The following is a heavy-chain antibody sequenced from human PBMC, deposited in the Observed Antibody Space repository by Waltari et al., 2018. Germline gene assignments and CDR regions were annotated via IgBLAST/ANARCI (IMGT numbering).Heavy chain of an antibody. D-gene: IGHD2-21*01. J-gene: IGHJ3*02. V-gene: IGHV1-8*03. Sequence: QVQLEQSGAEMVKPGASVRVSCKASGYSFRRSDISWVRQAPGQGLEWMGWMNTNSGNTGYAEKFQGRVTITRNTSINTAYMDLSGLRSEDTAVYYCARDSGDLDIWGQGTMVTVSS. CDR2: MNTNSGNT. CDR3: ARDSGDLDI. CDR1: GYSFRRSD.